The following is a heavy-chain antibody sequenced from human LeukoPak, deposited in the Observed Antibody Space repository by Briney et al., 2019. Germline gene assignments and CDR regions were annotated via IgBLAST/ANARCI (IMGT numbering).Heavy chain of an antibody. V-gene: IGHV3-7*01. J-gene: IGHJ3*02. CDR1: GLTFRSYW. Sequence: GGSLRLSCGLSGLTFRSYWMSWVRQATGEGLEGVANMYQDGTEKYCVVSVKGRFTIHRDNDKNSQYLQMNSLRAGDTAVYYCARDQKYQGRAFDIWGQGTMVTVSS. CDR2: MYQDGTEK. CDR3: ARDQKYQGRAFDI. D-gene: IGHD2-2*01.